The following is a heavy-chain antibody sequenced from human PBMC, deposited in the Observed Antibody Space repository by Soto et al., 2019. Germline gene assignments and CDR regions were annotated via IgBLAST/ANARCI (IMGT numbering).Heavy chain of an antibody. J-gene: IGHJ6*03. CDR1: GFTVSSNY. D-gene: IGHD1-7*01. CDR3: ARALTGTIDYYYYYMDV. CDR2: IYSGGST. Sequence: VGSLRLSCAASGFTVSSNYMSWVRQAPGKGLEWVSVIYSGGSTYYADSVKGRFTISRDNSKNTLYLQMNSLRAEDTAVYYCARALTGTIDYYYYYMDVWGKGTTVTVSS. V-gene: IGHV3-66*01.